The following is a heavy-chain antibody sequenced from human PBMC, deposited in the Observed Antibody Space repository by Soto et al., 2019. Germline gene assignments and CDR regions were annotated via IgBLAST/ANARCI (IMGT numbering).Heavy chain of an antibody. Sequence: EGQLVESGGNLVRPGGSLRLSCEASGFVFSTYSMNWVRQAPGKGLEWISYISSTSGTIYYADSVKGRFTICRDNAKNSLFLQMNGLRDDDTAVYYCANQKIRFSVAGTLYGLGVWGQGTTVTVSS. V-gene: IGHV3-48*02. CDR3: ANQKIRFSVAGTLYGLGV. J-gene: IGHJ6*02. CDR2: ISSTSGTI. CDR1: GFVFSTYS. D-gene: IGHD6-19*01.